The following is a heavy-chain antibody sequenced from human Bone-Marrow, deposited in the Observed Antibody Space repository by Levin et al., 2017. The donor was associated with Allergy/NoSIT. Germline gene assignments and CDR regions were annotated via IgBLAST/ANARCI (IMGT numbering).Heavy chain of an antibody. CDR1: GFTFDDYA. CDR2: ISWDGGSI. CDR3: AITRAEAGTSVYYFYGMDV. D-gene: IGHD6-19*01. J-gene: IGHJ6*02. Sequence: GESLKISCAASGFTFDDYAMFWVRQTPGKGLEWVSLISWDGGSIYYADSVKGRFTISRDNSRNSLFLQMNSLRSEDTALYYCAITRAEAGTSVYYFYGMDVWGLGTTVTVSS. V-gene: IGHV3-43*01.